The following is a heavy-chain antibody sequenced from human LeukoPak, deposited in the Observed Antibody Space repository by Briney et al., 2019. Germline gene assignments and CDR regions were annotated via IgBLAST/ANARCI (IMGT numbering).Heavy chain of an antibody. J-gene: IGHJ1*01. V-gene: IGHV4-31*03. Sequence: SQTLSLTCTVSGGSISSGGYYWGWIRQHPGKGLEWIGYIYYSGSTYYNPSLKSRVTISVDTSKNQFSLKLSSVTAADTAVYYCASLGLAEKDIVVVPAAIGPGYFQHWGQGTLVTVSS. CDR2: IYYSGST. CDR1: GGSISSGGYY. CDR3: ASLGLAEKDIVVVPAAIGPGYFQH. D-gene: IGHD2-2*02.